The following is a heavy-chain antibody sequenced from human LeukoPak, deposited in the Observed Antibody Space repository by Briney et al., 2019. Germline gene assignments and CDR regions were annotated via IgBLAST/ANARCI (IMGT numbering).Heavy chain of an antibody. V-gene: IGHV3-23*01. D-gene: IGHD1-14*01. CDR1: GFTFSSYA. Sequence: GGSLRLSCAASGFTFSSYAMSWVRQAPGKGLEWVSAISGSGGGTYYADSVKGRFTISRDNSKNSLYLQMNSLRAEDTAVYYCARDSKATDGFDYWGQGTLVTVSS. J-gene: IGHJ4*02. CDR2: ISGSGGGT. CDR3: ARDSKATDGFDY.